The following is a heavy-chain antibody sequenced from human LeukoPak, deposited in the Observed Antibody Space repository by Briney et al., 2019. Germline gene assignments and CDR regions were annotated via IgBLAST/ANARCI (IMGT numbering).Heavy chain of an antibody. CDR3: ARGLDCRSTSCYLDN. Sequence: PRGSLRLSCAASGFTFSKYWMTWVRQAPGKGLEWVANIKQDGSEKFYVDSVKGRFTISRDNAKNSLDLQINSLGAEDTAVYYCARGLDCRSTSCYLDNWGQGTLATVSS. CDR1: GFTFSKYW. J-gene: IGHJ4*02. D-gene: IGHD2-2*01. CDR2: IKQDGSEK. V-gene: IGHV3-7*01.